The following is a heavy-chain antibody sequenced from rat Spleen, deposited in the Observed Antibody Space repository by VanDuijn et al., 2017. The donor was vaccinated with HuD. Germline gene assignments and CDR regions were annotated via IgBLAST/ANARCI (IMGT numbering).Heavy chain of an antibody. Sequence: EVQLQESGPGLVKPSQSLSLTCSVTGYSITSNYWGWIRKFPGNKMEWMGYISYSGSTSYNPSLKSRISITRDTSKNQFFLQLNSVTTEDTATYYCARLGYTTDSHVMDAWGQGASVTVSS. CDR1: GYSITSNY. J-gene: IGHJ4*01. D-gene: IGHD1-6*01. CDR2: ISYSGST. V-gene: IGHV3-1*01. CDR3: ARLGYTTDSHVMDA.